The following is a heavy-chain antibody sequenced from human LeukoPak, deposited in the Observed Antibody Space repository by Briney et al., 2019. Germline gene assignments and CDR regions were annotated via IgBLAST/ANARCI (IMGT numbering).Heavy chain of an antibody. D-gene: IGHD3-16*02. J-gene: IGHJ6*04. CDR3: AKSSRYYDYVWGSYRQMDV. V-gene: IGHV3-74*01. Sequence: GGSLRLSCAASGFTFSSYWMHWVRQAPGKGLVWVSRINSDGSSTSYADSVKGRFTISRDNAKNTLYLQMNSLRAEDTAVYYCAKSSRYYDYVWGSYRQMDVWGKGTTVTISS. CDR1: GFTFSSYW. CDR2: INSDGSST.